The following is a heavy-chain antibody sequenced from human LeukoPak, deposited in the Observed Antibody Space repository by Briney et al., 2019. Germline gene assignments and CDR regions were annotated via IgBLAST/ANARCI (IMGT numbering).Heavy chain of an antibody. J-gene: IGHJ4*02. V-gene: IGHV3-9*01. CDR3: TTAAGDYYDTSGYFFDY. D-gene: IGHD3-22*01. CDR2: ISWNSGSI. CDR1: GFTFDDYA. Sequence: GRSLRLSCAASGFTFDDYAMHWVRQAPGKGLEWVSGISWNSGSIGYADSVKGRFTISRDNAKNSLYLQMNSLRAEDTAVYYCTTAAGDYYDTSGYFFDYWGQGTLVTVSS.